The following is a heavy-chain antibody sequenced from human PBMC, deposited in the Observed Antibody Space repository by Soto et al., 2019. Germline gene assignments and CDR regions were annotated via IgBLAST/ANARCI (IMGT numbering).Heavy chain of an antibody. CDR2: IRGYHGNT. V-gene: IGHV1-18*01. J-gene: IGHJ5*02. Sequence: QVQLVQSGAEVKKPGASVKVSCKASGYTFTSYDISWVRQAPGQGLEWMGWIRGYHGNTTYAQKLPGRVTRPADTSPSPAAMERRSLRPDDTAVDYCAREGPPSWTWGQGTLVTV. CDR3: AREGPPSWT. D-gene: IGHD2-2*01. CDR1: GYTFTSYD.